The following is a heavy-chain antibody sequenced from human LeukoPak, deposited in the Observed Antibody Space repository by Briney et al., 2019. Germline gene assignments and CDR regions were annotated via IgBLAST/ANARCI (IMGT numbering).Heavy chain of an antibody. D-gene: IGHD6-19*01. J-gene: IGHJ4*02. CDR3: ARVGSGWYTYYFDY. Sequence: NIKHDGSEKYYVDSVKGRLTISRDNAKNSLYLEMNSLRAEDTAVYYCARVGSGWYTYYFDYWGQGTLVTVSS. CDR2: IKHDGSEK. V-gene: IGHV3-7*01.